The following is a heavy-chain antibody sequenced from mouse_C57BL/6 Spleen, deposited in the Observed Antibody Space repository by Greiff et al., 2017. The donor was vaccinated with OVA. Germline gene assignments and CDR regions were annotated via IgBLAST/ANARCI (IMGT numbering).Heavy chain of an antibody. CDR3: ARQGGSSSGGAMDY. V-gene: IGHV5-6*01. J-gene: IGHJ4*01. Sequence: DVHLVESGGDLVKPGGSLKLSCAASGFTFSSYGMSWVRQTPDKRLEWVAIISSGGSYTYYPDSVKGRFTISRDNAKNTLYLQMSSLKSEDTAMYYCARQGGSSSGGAMDYWGQGTSVTVSS. CDR1: GFTFSSYG. CDR2: ISSGGSYT.